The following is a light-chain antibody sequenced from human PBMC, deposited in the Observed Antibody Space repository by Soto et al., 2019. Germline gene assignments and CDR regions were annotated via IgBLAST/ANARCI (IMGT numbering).Light chain of an antibody. V-gene: IGKV1-33*01. CDR3: QQYNHLPWT. CDR2: DAS. J-gene: IGKJ1*01. CDR1: QDIKIY. Sequence: DIQMTQSPSSLSASVGDRITVTCQASQDIKIYLNWYQLKPGKAPKLLIYDASNLETGVPSRFSGSGSGTDVTFTISSLQPEDMATYYCQQYNHLPWTFGQGTKVEIK.